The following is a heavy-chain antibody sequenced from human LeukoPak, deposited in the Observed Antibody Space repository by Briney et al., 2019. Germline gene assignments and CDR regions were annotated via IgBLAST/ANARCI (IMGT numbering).Heavy chain of an antibody. Sequence: ASVKVTCKVSGYTLTELSMHWVRQAPGKGLEWMGGFDPEDGEIIYPQKFQVRVTMTEDIFTDTAYMELSSLRAEDTAVYYCAKGASGGSCYWRCPEGAFDIWGQGTMVTVSS. J-gene: IGHJ3*02. V-gene: IGHV1-24*01. CDR3: AKGASGGSCYWRCPEGAFDI. CDR2: FDPEDGEI. D-gene: IGHD2-15*01. CDR1: GYTLTELS.